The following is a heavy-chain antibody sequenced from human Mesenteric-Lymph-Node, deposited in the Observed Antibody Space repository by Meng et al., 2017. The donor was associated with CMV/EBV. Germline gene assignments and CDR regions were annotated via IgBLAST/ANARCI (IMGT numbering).Heavy chain of an antibody. V-gene: IGHV3-7*01. CDR1: GFAVSGSY. Sequence: GESLKISCAASGFAVSGSYMSWVRQAPGKGLEWVATTQEDGTEKFYMDSVKGRFTIFRDNAENSLFLQLNSLRADDTALYYCTRDNGGADYWGQGTLVTVSS. J-gene: IGHJ4*02. CDR2: TQEDGTEK. CDR3: TRDNGGADY. D-gene: IGHD3-16*01.